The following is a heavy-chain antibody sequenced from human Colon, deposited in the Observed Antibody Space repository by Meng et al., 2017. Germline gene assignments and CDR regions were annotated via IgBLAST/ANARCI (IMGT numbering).Heavy chain of an antibody. CDR3: ARTPFGGAAGTIGDWFDP. CDR2: VSGYNGVT. D-gene: IGHD6-13*01. Sequence: ASVKVSCKASGYTFDSSGLSWVRQAPGQRLEWMGWVSGYNGVTDYAQKFQGRVIMTADTSTSTAYMELMSLRSDDTAVYYCARTPFGGAAGTIGDWFDPWGQGTLVTGSS. V-gene: IGHV1-18*01. CDR1: GYTFDSSG. J-gene: IGHJ5*02.